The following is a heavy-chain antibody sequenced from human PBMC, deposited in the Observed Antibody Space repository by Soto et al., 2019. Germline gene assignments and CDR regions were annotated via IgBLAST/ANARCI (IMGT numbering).Heavy chain of an antibody. D-gene: IGHD2-15*01. CDR3: AREGVANLDYYYGMDV. CDR2: ITSVSHDI. V-gene: IGHV3-21*01. Sequence: GGSLRLSCAASGVPFTTYSMMWVRQAPGRGLEWVSSITSVSHDIYYADSVRGRFTVSRDNAQNSLFLQMNSLRVDDTAVYYCAREGVANLDYYYGMDVWGQGTTVTVSS. J-gene: IGHJ6*02. CDR1: GVPFTTYS.